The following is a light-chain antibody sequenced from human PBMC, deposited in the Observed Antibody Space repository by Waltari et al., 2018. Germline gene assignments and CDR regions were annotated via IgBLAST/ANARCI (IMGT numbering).Light chain of an antibody. Sequence: DIQMTQSPSTLSASVGDRVTITCRASQSIRTWLAWYQQKPGKAPKVLIYKASSLESGVPSRFSGSGSGTEFTLTISSLQPDDFATYYCQHYNSYWAFGQGTKVEIK. CDR3: QHYNSYWA. V-gene: IGKV1-5*03. J-gene: IGKJ1*01. CDR1: QSIRTW. CDR2: KAS.